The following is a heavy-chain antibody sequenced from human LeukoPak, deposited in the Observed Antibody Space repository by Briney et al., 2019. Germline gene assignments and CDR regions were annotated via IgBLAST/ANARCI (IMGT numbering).Heavy chain of an antibody. D-gene: IGHD3-16*01. V-gene: IGHV3-30-3*01. J-gene: IGHJ4*02. CDR2: ISYDGSNK. CDR1: GFTFSSYA. CDR3: APIGGWGTYPLDY. Sequence: GGSLRLSCAASGFTFSSYAMHWVRQAPGKGLEWVAVISYDGSNKYYADSVKGRFTISRDNSKNTLYLQMNSLRVDDMAVYYCAPIGGWGTYPLDYWGQGPLVTVSS.